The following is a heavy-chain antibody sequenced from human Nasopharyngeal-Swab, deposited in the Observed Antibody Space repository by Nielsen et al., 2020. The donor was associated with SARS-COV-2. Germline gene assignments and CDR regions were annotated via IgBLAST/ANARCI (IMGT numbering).Heavy chain of an antibody. V-gene: IGHV3-30-3*01. CDR2: ISYDGSNK. Sequence: GGSLRLSWAASGFTVSSYAMHWVRQAPGKGLEWVAVISYDGSNKYYADSVKGRFTISRDNSKNTLYLQMNSLRAEDTAVYYCARSARSWYRAYYYYMDVWGKGTTVTVSS. D-gene: IGHD6-13*01. CDR3: ARSARSWYRAYYYYMDV. CDR1: GFTVSSYA. J-gene: IGHJ6*03.